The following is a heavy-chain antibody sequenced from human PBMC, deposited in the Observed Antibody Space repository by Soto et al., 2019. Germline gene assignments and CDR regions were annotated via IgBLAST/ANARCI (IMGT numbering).Heavy chain of an antibody. CDR2: IYYSGST. CDR1: GGSISSYY. V-gene: IGHV4-59*01. D-gene: IGHD3-22*01. CDR3: ARTTYYYDSSGYYGYYFDY. J-gene: IGHJ4*02. Sequence: SETLSLTCTVSGGSISSYYWSWVRQPPGKGLEWIGYIYYSGSTNYNPSLKSRVTISVDTSKNQFSLKLSSVTAADTAVYYCARTTYYYDSSGYYGYYFDYWGQGTLVTVSS.